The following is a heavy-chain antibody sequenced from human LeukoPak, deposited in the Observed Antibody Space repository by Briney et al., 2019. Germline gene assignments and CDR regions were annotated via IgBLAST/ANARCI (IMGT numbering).Heavy chain of an antibody. V-gene: IGHV1-69*05. CDR1: GGTFSSYA. CDR3: AIIYSSSDPSYYYYYMDV. D-gene: IGHD6-6*01. Sequence: ASVKVSCKASGGTFSSYAISWVRQAPGQGLEWMGGIIPIFGTANYAQKFQGRVTITTDESTSTAYMELSSLRSEDTAVCYCAIIYSSSDPSYYYYYMDVWGKGTTVTVSS. CDR2: IIPIFGTA. J-gene: IGHJ6*03.